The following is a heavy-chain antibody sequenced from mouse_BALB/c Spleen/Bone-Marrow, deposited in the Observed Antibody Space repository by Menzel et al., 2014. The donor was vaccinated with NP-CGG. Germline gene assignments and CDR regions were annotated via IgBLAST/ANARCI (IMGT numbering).Heavy chain of an antibody. V-gene: IGHV3-8*02. CDR3: ARLGGYGPYFDY. Sequence: EVQLVESGPSLVKPSQTLSPTCSVTGDSITSGYWNWIRKFPGNKLEYMGYISYSGSTYFNPSLKSRISITRDTSKNQYYLQLNSVTTEDTATYYCARLGGYGPYFDYWGQGTTLTVSS. J-gene: IGHJ2*01. CDR1: GDSITSGY. D-gene: IGHD1-1*02. CDR2: ISYSGST.